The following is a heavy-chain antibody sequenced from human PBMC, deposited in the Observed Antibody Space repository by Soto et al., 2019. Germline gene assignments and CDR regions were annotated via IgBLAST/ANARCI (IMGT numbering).Heavy chain of an antibody. D-gene: IGHD3-10*01. CDR1: GVSIISGDYS. Sequence: QLQLQESVSGLVTPSQTLSLTCAVSGVSIISGDYSWSWIRQPPGKGLEWIGYIYNDGRTLYNPSLKSRVTISLDRSKNQFSLKLTSVTAADTAVYYCASDYGSGSYRFDYWGQGTLVTVSS. J-gene: IGHJ4*02. V-gene: IGHV4-30-2*01. CDR3: ASDYGSGSYRFDY. CDR2: IYNDGRT.